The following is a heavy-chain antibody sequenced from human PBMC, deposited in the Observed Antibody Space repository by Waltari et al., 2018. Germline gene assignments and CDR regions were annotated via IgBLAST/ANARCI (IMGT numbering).Heavy chain of an antibody. D-gene: IGHD6-13*01. CDR2: INHSGST. J-gene: IGHJ6*02. CDR3: ARVRTRGIAAAGPRGHYYYYGMDV. V-gene: IGHV4-34*01. CDR1: GWSFSGYY. Sequence: QVQLQQWGAGLLKPSATLSLTCAVYGWSFSGYYWSWIRQPPGKGLEWIGEINHSGSTNYNPSLKSRVTISVDTSKNQFSLKLSSVTAADTAVYYCARVRTRGIAAAGPRGHYYYYGMDVWGQGTTVTVSS.